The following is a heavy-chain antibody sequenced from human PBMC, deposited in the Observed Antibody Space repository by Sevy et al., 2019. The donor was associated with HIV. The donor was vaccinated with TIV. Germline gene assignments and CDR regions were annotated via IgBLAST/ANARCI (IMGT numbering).Heavy chain of an antibody. CDR3: TKEGGCQVY. Sequence: GGSLRLSCAASGFTFSGSAMHWVRQASGKGLEWVGRIRSKANSYATAYATSVKGRFTISRDDSKDTAYLQMNSLKTEETAVYYCTKEGGCQVYWGQGTLVTVSS. CDR2: IRSKANSYAT. CDR1: GFTFSGSA. J-gene: IGHJ4*02. D-gene: IGHD3-16*01. V-gene: IGHV3-73*01.